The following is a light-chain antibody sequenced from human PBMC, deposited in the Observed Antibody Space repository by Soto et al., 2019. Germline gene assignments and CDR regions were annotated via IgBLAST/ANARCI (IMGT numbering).Light chain of an antibody. CDR2: AAS. J-gene: IGKJ4*01. Sequence: DIQMTQSPSTLSGSVGDRVTITCRASQTISSWLAWYQQKPGKAPNLLIYAASSLQSGVPSRFSGSGSGTDFTLTISSLQLEDFATYYCQQTYSTPPTFGGGTKVDIK. CDR3: QQTYSTPPT. CDR1: QTISSW. V-gene: IGKV1-39*01.